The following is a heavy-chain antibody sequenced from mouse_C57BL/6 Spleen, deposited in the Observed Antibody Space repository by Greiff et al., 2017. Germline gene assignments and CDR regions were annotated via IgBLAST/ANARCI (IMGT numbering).Heavy chain of an antibody. D-gene: IGHD2-1*01. J-gene: IGHJ3*01. V-gene: IGHV8-12*01. CDR1: GFSLSTSGMG. Sequence: QVTLKVSGPGILQSSQTLSLTCSFSGFSLSTSGMGVSWIRQPSGKGLEWLAHIYWDDDKRYNPSLKSRLTISKDTSRNQVFLKITSVDTADTATYYCARRDYGNYGGFAYWGQGTLVTVSA. CDR3: ARRDYGNYGGFAY. CDR2: IYWDDDK.